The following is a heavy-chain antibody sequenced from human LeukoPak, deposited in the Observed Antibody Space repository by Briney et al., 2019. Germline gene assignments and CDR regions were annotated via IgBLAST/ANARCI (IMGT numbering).Heavy chain of an antibody. D-gene: IGHD6-13*01. J-gene: IGHJ4*02. CDR2: IYSGGST. V-gene: IGHV3-66*01. Sequence: GGSLRLSCAASGFTVSSNYMSWVRQAPGKGLEWGSVIYSGGSTYYADSVKGRFTISRDNSKNTLYLQMNSLRAEDTAVYYCARNPDRPDSSSWTLGYWGQGTLVTVSS. CDR1: GFTVSSNY. CDR3: ARNPDRPDSSSWTLGY.